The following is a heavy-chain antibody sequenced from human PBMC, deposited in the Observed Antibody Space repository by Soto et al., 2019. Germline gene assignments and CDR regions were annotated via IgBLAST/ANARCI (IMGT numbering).Heavy chain of an antibody. D-gene: IGHD3-3*01. CDR1: GGSISSYY. J-gene: IGHJ6*02. V-gene: IGHV4-59*01. CDR3: AKNLRFLEWFPSTQKNYYYYYGMDV. CDR2: IYYSGST. Sequence: SETLSLTCTVSGGSISSYYWSWIRQPPGKGLEWIGYIYYSGSTNYNPSLKSRVTISVDTSKNQFSLKLSSVTAADTAVYYCAKNLRFLEWFPSTQKNYYYYYGMDVWGQGTTVTVSS.